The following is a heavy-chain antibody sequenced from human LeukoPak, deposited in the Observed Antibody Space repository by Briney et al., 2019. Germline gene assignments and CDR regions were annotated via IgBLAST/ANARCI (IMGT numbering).Heavy chain of an antibody. CDR1: GFTFSSYW. J-gene: IGHJ4*02. D-gene: IGHD4-17*01. CDR3: ARGNDYGDHVGIYFDS. V-gene: IGHV3-7*03. Sequence: GGSLILSCAASGFTFSSYWMSWVRQAPGKGLEWVANIKQDESEKYYVDSVKGRFTISRDNAENSLYLQINSLRAEDTAVYYCARGNDYGDHVGIYFDSWGQGTLVTVSS. CDR2: IKQDESEK.